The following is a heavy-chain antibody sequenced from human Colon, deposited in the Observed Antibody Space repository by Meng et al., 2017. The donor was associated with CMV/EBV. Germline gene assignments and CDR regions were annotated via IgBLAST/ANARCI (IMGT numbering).Heavy chain of an antibody. CDR2: INPNSGGT. CDR3: ARAPYNWNDEGWFDP. V-gene: IGHV1-2*02. CDR1: GYTFTRYY. D-gene: IGHD1-20*01. Sequence: GQVVPSGAEVKKPGASVKVSCKASGYTFTRYYMHLVRQAPGQGLEWMGWINPNSGGTNYAQKFQGRVTMTRDTSISTAYMELSRLRSDDTAVYYCARAPYNWNDEGWFDPWGQGTLVTVAS. J-gene: IGHJ5*02.